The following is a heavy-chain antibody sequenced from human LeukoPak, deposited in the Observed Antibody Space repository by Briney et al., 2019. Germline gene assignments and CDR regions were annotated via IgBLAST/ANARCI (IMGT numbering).Heavy chain of an antibody. CDR1: GFTFDTYA. CDR3: AKAPVTTCSGAYCYPFDY. J-gene: IGHJ4*02. D-gene: IGHD2-15*01. V-gene: IGHV3-23*01. Sequence: GGSLRLSCAASGFTFDTYAMSWVRQAPGKGLEWVSAISGSGGSTYYADSVKGRFTMSRDNSKNTLYLQMNSLRAEDTAVYYCAKAPVTTCSGAYCYPFDYWGQGTLVTVS. CDR2: ISGSGGST.